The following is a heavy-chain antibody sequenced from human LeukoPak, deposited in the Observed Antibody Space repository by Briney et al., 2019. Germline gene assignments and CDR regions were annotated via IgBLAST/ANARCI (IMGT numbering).Heavy chain of an antibody. D-gene: IGHD5-18*01. CDR2: IYPGDSDT. CDR3: ARRGYSYGYVIDAFGI. CDR1: GYSFTSYW. V-gene: IGHV5-51*01. Sequence: GEALKISCRGSGYSFTSYWIGWVRQMPGIGVEWMGIIYPGDSDTRYSPSFQGQVTISADKSISTAYLQWSSLNASDTAMYYCARRGYSYGYVIDAFGIWGQGTMVTVSS. J-gene: IGHJ3*02.